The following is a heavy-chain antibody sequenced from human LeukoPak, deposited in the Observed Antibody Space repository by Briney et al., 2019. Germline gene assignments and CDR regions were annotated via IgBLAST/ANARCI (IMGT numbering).Heavy chain of an antibody. Sequence: SQTLSLTCAISGDRVSSNSVAWNWIRQSPSRGLEWLGRTYYRSKWYNDYAVSVKSRITINPDTSKNQFSLQLNSVTPEDTAVYYCARDFYSSGWYFESYYFDYWGQGTLVTVS. CDR1: GDRVSSNSVA. V-gene: IGHV6-1*01. J-gene: IGHJ4*02. CDR3: ARDFYSSGWYFESYYFDY. D-gene: IGHD6-19*01. CDR2: TYYRSKWYN.